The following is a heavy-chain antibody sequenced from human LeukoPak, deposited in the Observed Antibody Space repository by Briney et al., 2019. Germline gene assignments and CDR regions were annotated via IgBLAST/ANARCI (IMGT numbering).Heavy chain of an antibody. CDR3: ARLPLRNIVVVTADTLWY. CDR2: ISGSGGST. J-gene: IGHJ4*02. CDR1: GFTFSSYA. D-gene: IGHD2-21*02. V-gene: IGHV3-23*01. Sequence: GGSLRLSCAASGFTFSSYAMSWVRQAPGKGLEWVSAISGSGGSTYYADSVKGRFTISRDNSKNTLYLQMNSLRAEDTAVYYCARLPLRNIVVVTADTLWYWGQGTLVTVSS.